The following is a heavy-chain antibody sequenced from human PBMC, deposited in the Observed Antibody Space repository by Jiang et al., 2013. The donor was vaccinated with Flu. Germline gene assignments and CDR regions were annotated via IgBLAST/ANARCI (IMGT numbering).Heavy chain of an antibody. CDR3: ATAVAGTPDF. V-gene: IGHV1-2*02. CDR2: VNPHRRDTDGT. CDR1: GYTFTDYY. Sequence: SGAEVKKPGASVKVSCKASGYTFTDYYAHWVRQAPGQGPEWMGWVNPHRRDTDGTKYAQKFQGGVTMTRDTSISTAYMELNSLRSDDTAVYYCATAVAGTPDFWGQGTPGHRLL. D-gene: IGHD6-19*01. J-gene: IGHJ4*02.